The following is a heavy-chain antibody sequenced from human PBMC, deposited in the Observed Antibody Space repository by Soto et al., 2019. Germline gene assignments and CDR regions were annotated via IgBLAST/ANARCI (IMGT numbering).Heavy chain of an antibody. CDR2: ISAYNGNT. J-gene: IGHJ6*02. D-gene: IGHD3-22*01. CDR3: ARGLSLYDRSGYYFGHYYYYGMDV. CDR1: GYTFTSYG. Sequence: QVQLVQSGAEVKKPGASVKVSCKASGYTFTSYGISWVRQVPGQGLEWMGWISAYNGNTNYAQKLQGRVTMTTDTSTSTAYMELRSLRSDDTAVYYCARGLSLYDRSGYYFGHYYYYGMDVWGQGTTVTVSS. V-gene: IGHV1-18*01.